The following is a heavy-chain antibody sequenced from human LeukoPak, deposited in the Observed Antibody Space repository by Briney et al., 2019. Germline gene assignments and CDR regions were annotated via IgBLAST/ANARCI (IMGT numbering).Heavy chain of an antibody. D-gene: IGHD4-17*01. V-gene: IGHV3-7*01. CDR3: ARGGDDDFDLGDY. Sequence: GGSLRLSCAASGFTFRMYWMSCVRDAPGGGLEWGANIKQDGSAKYYVVSEKGRFTISRDNAKNSMYLQMNSLRAEDTAVYYCARGGDDDFDLGDYWGQGTLVTISS. CDR1: GFTFRMYW. CDR2: IKQDGSAK. J-gene: IGHJ4*02.